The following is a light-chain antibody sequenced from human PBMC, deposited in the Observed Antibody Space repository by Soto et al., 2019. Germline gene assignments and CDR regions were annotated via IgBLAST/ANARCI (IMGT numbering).Light chain of an antibody. Sequence: QSALTQPASVSGSPGQSITISCTGTSSDVGGFNYVSWYQHHPGKGPKLMIYDVNNRPSGVSNRFSGSKSGNTASLTISGLQAEDEADYYCSSYTSINTLVVFGGGTKLTVL. V-gene: IGLV2-14*03. CDR2: DVN. J-gene: IGLJ2*01. CDR3: SSYTSINTLVV. CDR1: SSDVGGFNY.